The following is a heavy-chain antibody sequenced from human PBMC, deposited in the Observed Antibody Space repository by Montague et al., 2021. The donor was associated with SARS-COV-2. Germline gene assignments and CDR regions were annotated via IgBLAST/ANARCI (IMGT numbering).Heavy chain of an antibody. J-gene: IGHJ3*02. CDR3: ARGGRYYDSRGYGDAFDI. V-gene: IGHV3-66*01. D-gene: IGHD3-22*01. CDR2: IYSGGST. Sequence: YLSLSFSASGFTVSSNYMNWVRQAPGKGLEWVSVIYSGGSTYYADSVKGRFTISRDNSKNTLYLQMNSVRAEDTAVYYCARGGRYYDSRGYGDAFDIWGQGTMVTVSS. CDR1: GFTVSSNY.